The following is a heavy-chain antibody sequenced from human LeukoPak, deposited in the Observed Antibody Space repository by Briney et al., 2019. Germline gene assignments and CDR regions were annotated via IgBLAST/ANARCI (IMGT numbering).Heavy chain of an antibody. CDR3: ARAFSGYDSSPFDY. D-gene: IGHD3-22*01. Sequence: SVKVSCKAYRGTFSSYTISWVRQAPGQGLEWMGRIIPILGIANYAQKFQGRVTITADKSTSTAYMELSSLRSEDTAVYYCARAFSGYDSSPFDYWGQGTLVTVSP. J-gene: IGHJ4*02. CDR1: RGTFSSYT. V-gene: IGHV1-69*02. CDR2: IIPILGIA.